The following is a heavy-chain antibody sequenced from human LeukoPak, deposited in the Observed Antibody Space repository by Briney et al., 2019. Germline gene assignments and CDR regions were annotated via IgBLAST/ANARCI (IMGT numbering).Heavy chain of an antibody. V-gene: IGHV1-8*01. CDR2: MNPKSGNT. J-gene: IGHJ6*02. Sequence: ASVKVSCKASGYTFTSYDINWVRQATGQGLEWMGWMNPKSGNTGYAQKFQGRVTMTRNTSISTAYMELSSLRSEDTAVYYCARSHIVVVPAAPWTYGMDVWGQGTTVTVSS. CDR3: ARSHIVVVPAAPWTYGMDV. CDR1: GYTFTSYD. D-gene: IGHD2-2*01.